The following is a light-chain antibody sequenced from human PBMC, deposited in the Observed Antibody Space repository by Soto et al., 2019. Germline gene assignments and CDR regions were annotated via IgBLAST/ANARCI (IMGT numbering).Light chain of an antibody. CDR1: QSVTRNQ. CDR2: GAS. CDR3: QQYGGLPRT. Sequence: EIVLTQSPATLSLSPGERATLSCRASQSVTRNQLAWFQQKPGQAPRLVIYGASNRAAGIPDRFSGSGSGTDFTLTISRLEPEDFAVYYCQQYGGLPRTFGQGTKVDIK. J-gene: IGKJ1*01. V-gene: IGKV3-20*01.